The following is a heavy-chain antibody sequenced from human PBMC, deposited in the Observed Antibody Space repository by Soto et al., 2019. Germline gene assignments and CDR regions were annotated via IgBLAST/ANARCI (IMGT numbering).Heavy chain of an antibody. D-gene: IGHD3-9*01. J-gene: IGHJ4*02. Sequence: EVQLLESGGGVVQPGGSLRLSCAASGFIFTEYGMSWVRQAPGKGLEGVSGISGSGGATYYADSVQGRFTISKDFSNNPLFLQMGGLRAEDTAVYFCGRLKTGYALYYFDYWGQGSLVTVSS. V-gene: IGHV3-23*01. CDR1: GFIFTEYG. CDR3: GRLKTGYALYYFDY. CDR2: ISGSGGAT.